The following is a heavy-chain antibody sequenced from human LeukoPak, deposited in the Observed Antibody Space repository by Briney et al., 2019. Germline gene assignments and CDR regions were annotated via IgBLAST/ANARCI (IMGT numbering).Heavy chain of an antibody. CDR2: ISSNGGST. D-gene: IGHD3-22*01. J-gene: IGHJ4*02. CDR3: VKGNIYDSSGYQFDY. V-gene: IGHV3-64D*06. Sequence: GGSLRLSCSASGFTFRSYVMYWVRQAPGKGQEYVSVISSNGGSTNYADSVKGRFTISRDNSKNTLYLQMSSLRTEDTAVYYCVKGNIYDSSGYQFDYWGQGTLVTVSS. CDR1: GFTFRSYV.